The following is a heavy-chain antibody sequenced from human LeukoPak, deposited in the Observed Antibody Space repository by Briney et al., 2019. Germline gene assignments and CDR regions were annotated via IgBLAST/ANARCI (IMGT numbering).Heavy chain of an antibody. CDR2: IYSGGST. D-gene: IGHD2-15*01. J-gene: IGHJ4*02. Sequence: PGGSLRLSCAASGFPVSSNYMSWVRQAPGKGLEWVSVIYSGGSTYYADSVKGRFTISRDNSKNALYLQMNSLRAEDTAVYYCARKEDLDYWGQGTLVTVSS. CDR1: GFPVSSNY. CDR3: ARKEDLDY. V-gene: IGHV3-53*01.